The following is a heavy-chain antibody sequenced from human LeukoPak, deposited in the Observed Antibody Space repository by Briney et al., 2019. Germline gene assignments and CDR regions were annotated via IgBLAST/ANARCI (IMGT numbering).Heavy chain of an antibody. CDR3: AKLPAAIRTLDY. Sequence: PGGSLRLSCTASGFTFNNYAMSWVRQAPGKWLEWVSGISGNGGTTHYADSVKGRFTISRDNSRNTVFLQMNSLRAEDTAIYYCAKLPAAIRTLDYWGQGTLVTVSS. D-gene: IGHD2-2*02. CDR1: GFTFNNYA. J-gene: IGHJ4*02. CDR2: ISGNGGTT. V-gene: IGHV3-23*01.